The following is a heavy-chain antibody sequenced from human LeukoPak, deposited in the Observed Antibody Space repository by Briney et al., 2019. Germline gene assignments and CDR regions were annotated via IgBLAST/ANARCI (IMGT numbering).Heavy chain of an antibody. V-gene: IGHV1-69*04. CDR3: ARETYRLGELLADY. CDR2: IIPILGIA. Sequence: SVKVSCKASGGTFSSYTISWGRQAPGQGLEWMGRIIPILGIANYAQKFQGRVTITADKSTSTAYMELSSLRSEDTAVYYCARETYRLGELLADYWGQGTLVTVSS. D-gene: IGHD3-10*01. CDR1: GGTFSSYT. J-gene: IGHJ4*02.